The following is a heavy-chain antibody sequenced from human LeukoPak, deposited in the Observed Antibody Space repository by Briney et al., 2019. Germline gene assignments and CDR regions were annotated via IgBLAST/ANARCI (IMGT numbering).Heavy chain of an antibody. Sequence: ETLSLTCTVSGGSISSGGYYWSWIRQPPGKGLEWIGEINHSGSTNYNPSLKSRVTISVDTSKNQFSLKLSSVTAADTAVYYCARSGGDLEWFTVSAFDIWGQGTMVTVSS. J-gene: IGHJ3*02. D-gene: IGHD3-3*01. CDR2: INHSGST. V-gene: IGHV4-39*07. CDR3: ARSGGDLEWFTVSAFDI. CDR1: GGSISSGGYY.